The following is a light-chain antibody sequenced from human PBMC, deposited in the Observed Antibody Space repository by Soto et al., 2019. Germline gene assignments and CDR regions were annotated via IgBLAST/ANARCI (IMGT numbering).Light chain of an antibody. CDR3: QQYGSSPPYT. CDR2: GAS. Sequence: EIVLTQSPGTLFLSPGERATLSCRASQSVSSSYLAWYQQKPGQAPRLLIYGASSRATGIPDRFSGSGSGTAFTLAISRLEPEDFAVYYCQQYGSSPPYTFGQGTKLEIK. J-gene: IGKJ2*01. V-gene: IGKV3-20*01. CDR1: QSVSSSY.